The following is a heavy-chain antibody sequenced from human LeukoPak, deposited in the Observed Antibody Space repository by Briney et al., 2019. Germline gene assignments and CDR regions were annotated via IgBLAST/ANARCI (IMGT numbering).Heavy chain of an antibody. CDR2: INPNSGGT. J-gene: IGHJ4*02. CDR3: ASMYSSGWYGTFDY. Sequence: ASVKVSCKASGYTFTGYYMHWVRQAPGQGLEWMGWINPNSGGTNYAQKFQGRVTMTRDTSISTAYMELSRLRSDDTAVYYCASMYSSGWYGTFDYWGQGTLVTVSS. CDR1: GYTFTGYY. D-gene: IGHD6-19*01. V-gene: IGHV1-2*02.